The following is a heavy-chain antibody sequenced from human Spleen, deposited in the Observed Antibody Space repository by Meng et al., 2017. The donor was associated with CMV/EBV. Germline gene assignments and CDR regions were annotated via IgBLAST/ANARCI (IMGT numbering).Heavy chain of an antibody. D-gene: IGHD3-10*01. CDR2: ISYDGSNK. CDR3: ARDLPTYYYGSGSYYPIYYYGMDV. CDR1: GFTFSSYA. J-gene: IGHJ6*02. Sequence: GGSLRLSCAASGFTFSSYAMHWVRQAPGKGLEWVAVISYDGSNKYYADSVKGRFTISRDNSKNTLYLQMNSLRAEDTAVYYCARDLPTYYYGSGSYYPIYYYGMDVWGQGTTVTVSS. V-gene: IGHV3-30-3*01.